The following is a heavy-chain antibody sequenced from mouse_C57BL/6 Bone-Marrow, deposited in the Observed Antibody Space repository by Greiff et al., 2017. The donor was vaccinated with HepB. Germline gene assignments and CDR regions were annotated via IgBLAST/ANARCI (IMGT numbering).Heavy chain of an antibody. CDR2: IDPSDSYT. CDR1: GYTFTSYW. V-gene: IGHV1-50*01. D-gene: IGHD2-3*01. CDR3: ARSFGYYGAMDY. J-gene: IGHJ4*01. Sequence: QVQLQQSGAELVKPGASVKLSCKASGYTFTSYWMQWVKQRPGQGLEWIGEIDPSDSYTNYNQKFKGKATLTVDTSSSTAYMQLSSLTSEDSAVYYCARSFGYYGAMDYWGQGTSVTVSS.